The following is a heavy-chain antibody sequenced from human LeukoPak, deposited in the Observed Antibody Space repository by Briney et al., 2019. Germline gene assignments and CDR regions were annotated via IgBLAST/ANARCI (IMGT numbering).Heavy chain of an antibody. J-gene: IGHJ4*02. D-gene: IGHD5-24*01. CDR1: GGSISSYY. Sequence: SETLSLPCTVSGGSISSYYWSWIRQPPGKGLEWIGYIYYSGSTNYNPSLKSRVTISVDTSKNQFSLKLSSVTAADTAVYYCASGEMATIFYWGQGTLVTVSS. CDR3: ASGEMATIFY. CDR2: IYYSGST. V-gene: IGHV4-59*01.